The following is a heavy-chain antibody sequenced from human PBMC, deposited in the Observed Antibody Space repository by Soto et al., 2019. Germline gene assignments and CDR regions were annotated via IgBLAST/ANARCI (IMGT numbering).Heavy chain of an antibody. V-gene: IGHV1-69*01. CDR2: IIPIFGTA. CDR3: ARGDSDFWSGYHRYIWFDP. D-gene: IGHD3-3*01. Sequence: QVQLVQSGAEVKKPGSSVKVSCKASGGTFSSYAISLVRQAPGQGLEWMGGIIPIFGTANYAQKFQGRITHTADESTRTADVEMSRPRSEDTAVYYCARGDSDFWSGYHRYIWFDPWGQGTLVNVSS. CDR1: GGTFSSYA. J-gene: IGHJ5*02.